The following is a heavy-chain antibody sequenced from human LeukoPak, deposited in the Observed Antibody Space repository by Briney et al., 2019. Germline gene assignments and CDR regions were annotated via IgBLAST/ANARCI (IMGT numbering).Heavy chain of an antibody. J-gene: IGHJ3*02. D-gene: IGHD1-7*01. CDR3: ARVQRGYNWNYVSAFDI. Sequence: GRSLRLSCAASGFTFSSYAMHWVRQAPGKGLEWVAVISYDGSNKYYADSVKGRFTISRDNAKNSLYLQMNSLRAEDTAVYYCARVQRGYNWNYVSAFDIWGQGTMVTVSS. CDR1: GFTFSSYA. CDR2: ISYDGSNK. V-gene: IGHV3-30-3*01.